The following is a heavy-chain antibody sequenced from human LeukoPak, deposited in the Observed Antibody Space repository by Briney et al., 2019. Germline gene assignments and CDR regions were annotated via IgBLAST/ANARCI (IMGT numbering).Heavy chain of an antibody. D-gene: IGHD1-26*01. CDR1: GFTFSSYW. CDR3: ARDQGGSYYYWFDP. V-gene: IGHV3-7*01. J-gene: IGHJ5*02. Sequence: PGGTQSLLCAASGFTFSSYWVRWVRQAPGGGLEWVANIKQDGSEKYYVDSVKGRFTISRDNDKNSLYLQMNSRRAEDTAVYYCARDQGGSYYYWFDPWGQGTLVTVSS. CDR2: IKQDGSEK.